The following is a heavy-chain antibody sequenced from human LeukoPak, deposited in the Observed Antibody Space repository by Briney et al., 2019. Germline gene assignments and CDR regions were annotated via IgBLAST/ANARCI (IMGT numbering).Heavy chain of an antibody. D-gene: IGHD3-22*01. CDR1: GSTFDDYA. V-gene: IGHV3-9*03. CDR2: ISWNSGSI. Sequence: PGGCLRLSCAASGSTFDDYAMHCVRQAPGKGLEWVSGISWNSGSIGYADSVKGRFTISRDNVKNSLYLQMNSLRAEDMVLYYCAKDPNPYLYDSGGSHYMGVWGKGTTVTVSS. CDR3: AKDPNPYLYDSGGSHYMGV. J-gene: IGHJ6*03.